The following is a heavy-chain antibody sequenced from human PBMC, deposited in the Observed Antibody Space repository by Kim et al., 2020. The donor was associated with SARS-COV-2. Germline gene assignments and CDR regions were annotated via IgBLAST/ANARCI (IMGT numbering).Heavy chain of an antibody. CDR3: AKDHESSGWPTFDY. D-gene: IGHD3-22*01. V-gene: IGHV3-23*01. J-gene: IGHJ4*02. Sequence: ADSVKGRFTVSRDNDKNILYLQMDSLRAEDTAVYYCAKDHESSGWPTFDYWGQGTLVTVSS.